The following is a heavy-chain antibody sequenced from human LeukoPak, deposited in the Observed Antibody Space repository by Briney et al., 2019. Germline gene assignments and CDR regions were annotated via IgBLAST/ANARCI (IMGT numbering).Heavy chain of an antibody. V-gene: IGHV1-69*13. Sequence: SVKVSCKASGGTFSSYAISWVRQAPGQGLEWMGGIIPIFGTANYAQKFQGRVTITADESNSKAYMELRGLRSDDKDTDYCSRGYDYGDYVGNFDYWGQGTLVTVSS. CDR3: SRGYDYGDYVGNFDY. J-gene: IGHJ4*02. CDR1: GGTFSSYA. D-gene: IGHD4-17*01. CDR2: IIPIFGTA.